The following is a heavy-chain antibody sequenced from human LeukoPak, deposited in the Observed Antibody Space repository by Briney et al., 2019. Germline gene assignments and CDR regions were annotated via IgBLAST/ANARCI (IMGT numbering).Heavy chain of an antibody. CDR2: IYHSGST. CDR3: ARVDYDILTGLDY. J-gene: IGHJ4*01. CDR1: GGSISSSNW. Sequence: PSETLSLTCAVSGGSISSSNWWSWVRQPPGKGLEWIGEIYHSGSTNYNPSLKSRVTISVDTSKNQFSLKLSSVTAADTAVYYCARVDYDILTGLDYWGQGTLVTVSS. V-gene: IGHV4-4*02. D-gene: IGHD3-9*01.